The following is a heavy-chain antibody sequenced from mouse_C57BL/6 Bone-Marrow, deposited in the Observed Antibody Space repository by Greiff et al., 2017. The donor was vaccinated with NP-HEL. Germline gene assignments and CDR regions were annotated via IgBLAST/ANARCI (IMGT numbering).Heavy chain of an antibody. CDR2: ISYDGSN. J-gene: IGHJ2*01. CDR1: GYSITSGYY. D-gene: IGHD1-1*01. CDR3: ARVATVVALHPDY. V-gene: IGHV3-6*01. Sequence: DVQLQESGPGLVKPSQSLSLTCSVTGYSITSGYYWNWIRQFPGNKLEWMGYISYDGSNNYNPSLKNRISITRDTSKNQFFLKLNSVTTEDTATYYCARVATVVALHPDYWGQGTTLTVSS.